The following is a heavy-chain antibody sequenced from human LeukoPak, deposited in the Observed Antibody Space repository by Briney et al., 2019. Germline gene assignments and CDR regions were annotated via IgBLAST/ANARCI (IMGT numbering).Heavy chain of an antibody. D-gene: IGHD1-20*01. Sequence: ASVKVSCKASGYTFTGYYMHWVRQAPGQGLEWMGWINPNSGGTNYAQKFQGRVTMIRDTSISTAYMELSRLRSDDTAVYYCARPKRYNWNPIDYWGQGTLVTVSS. J-gene: IGHJ4*02. CDR3: ARPKRYNWNPIDY. CDR2: INPNSGGT. V-gene: IGHV1-2*02. CDR1: GYTFTGYY.